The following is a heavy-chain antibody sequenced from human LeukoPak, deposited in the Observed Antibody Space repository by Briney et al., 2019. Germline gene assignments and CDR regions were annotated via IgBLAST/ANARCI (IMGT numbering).Heavy chain of an antibody. D-gene: IGHD2-2*01. CDR2: INSDGSST. J-gene: IGHJ5*02. Sequence: PGGSLRLSCAASGFTFSSYWMHWVRQAPGKGLVWVSRINSDGSSTSYADSVKGRFTISRDNAKNTLYLKMNSLRAEDTAVYYCAREAVVVPANWFDPWGQGTLVTVSS. V-gene: IGHV3-74*01. CDR1: GFTFSSYW. CDR3: AREAVVVPANWFDP.